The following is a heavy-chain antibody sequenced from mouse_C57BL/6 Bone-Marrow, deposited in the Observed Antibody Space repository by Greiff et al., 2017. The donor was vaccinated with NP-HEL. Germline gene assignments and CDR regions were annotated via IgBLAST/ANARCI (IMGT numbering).Heavy chain of an antibody. D-gene: IGHD1-1*01. CDR2: IHPNSGST. Sequence: VQLQQPGAELVKPGASVKLSCKASGYTFTRYWMHWVKQRPGQGLEWIGMIHPNSGSTNYNEKFKSKATLTVDKSSSTAYMQLSSLTSEDSAVYYCARRYPPRFAYWGQGTLVTVSA. CDR3: ARRYPPRFAY. V-gene: IGHV1-64*01. J-gene: IGHJ3*01. CDR1: GYTFTRYW.